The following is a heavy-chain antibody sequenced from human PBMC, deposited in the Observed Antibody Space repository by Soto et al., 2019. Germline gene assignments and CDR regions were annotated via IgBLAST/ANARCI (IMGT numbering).Heavy chain of an antibody. V-gene: IGHV3-48*02. CDR1: GFTFSLYS. J-gene: IGHJ6*01. D-gene: IGHD3-10*01. CDR2: ISRSSTGI. CDR3: ARAVTWGLDV. Sequence: EVQLVESGGGLVQPGGSLRLSCAASGFTFSLYSMSWVRQAPGKGLEWVSYISRSSTGIHYADSVKGRFTISRDNVTNSMQLQMNSLSDGDTAVYYCARAVTWGLDVWGQGTTVSISS.